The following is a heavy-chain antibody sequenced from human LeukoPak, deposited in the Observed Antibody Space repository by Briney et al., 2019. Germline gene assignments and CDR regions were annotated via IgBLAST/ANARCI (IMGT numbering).Heavy chain of an antibody. D-gene: IGHD2-21*01. Sequence: GGSQRLSCAASGFTFSDYYMSWIRQAPGKGLEWVSYISGSDNSIYYAGSVKGRFTISRDNAKNSLYLQLNSLRTEDTAVYFCARTLWPYDAFDIWGQGTMVTVSS. CDR2: ISGSDNSI. CDR3: ARTLWPYDAFDI. J-gene: IGHJ3*02. CDR1: GFTFSDYY. V-gene: IGHV3-11*04.